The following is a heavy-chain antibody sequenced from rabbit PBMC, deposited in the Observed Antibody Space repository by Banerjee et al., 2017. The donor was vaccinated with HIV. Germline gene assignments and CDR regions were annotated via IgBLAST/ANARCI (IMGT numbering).Heavy chain of an antibody. CDR1: GFTISSSYW. J-gene: IGHJ4*01. V-gene: IGHV1S40*01. D-gene: IGHD4-1*01. Sequence: QSLEESGGDLVKPGASLTLTCAASGFTISSSYWICWVRQAPGKRPEWIACIYGGSSDNTYYASWAKGRFTISKTSSTTVTLQMTSLTAADTATYFCARDLAGVTGWNFGLWGPGTLVTVS. CDR2: IYGGSSDNT. CDR3: ARDLAGVTGWNFGL.